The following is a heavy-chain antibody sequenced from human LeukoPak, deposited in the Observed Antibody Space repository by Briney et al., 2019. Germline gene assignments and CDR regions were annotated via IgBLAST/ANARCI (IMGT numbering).Heavy chain of an antibody. V-gene: IGHV3-23*01. CDR1: GFSFSTYA. Sequence: PGGPLRLSCTASGFSFSTYAMNWVRQAPGKGLEWVSTISGGGGSTFYADSVKGRFTISRDNSKNTVYLQMNSLRAEDTAVYYCGKDWDQLLYFFDYWGQGTLVTVSS. J-gene: IGHJ4*02. CDR2: ISGGGGST. CDR3: GKDWDQLLYFFDY. D-gene: IGHD2-2*01.